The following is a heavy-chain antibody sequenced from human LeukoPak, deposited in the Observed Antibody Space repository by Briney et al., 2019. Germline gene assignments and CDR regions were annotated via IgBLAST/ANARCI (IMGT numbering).Heavy chain of an antibody. CDR1: GFTFSSFG. CDR2: ISYDGGSK. V-gene: IGHV3-30*03. Sequence: GGSLRLSCAASGFTFSSFGMHWARQAPGKGLEWVAVISYDGGSKYYADSVKGRFTISRDNFENTLYLQMNSLRTEDTAVYYCARAGAQSHWLVANWGQGTLVTVSS. D-gene: IGHD6-19*01. J-gene: IGHJ4*02. CDR3: ARAGAQSHWLVAN.